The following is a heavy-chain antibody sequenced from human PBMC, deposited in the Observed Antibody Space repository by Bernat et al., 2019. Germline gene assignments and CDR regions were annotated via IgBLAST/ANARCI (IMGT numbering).Heavy chain of an antibody. V-gene: IGHV3-43*02. CDR1: GFTFDDYG. CDR2: IRRDGGST. CDR3: AKPMVQGVITPGFDY. D-gene: IGHD3-10*01. J-gene: IGHJ4*02. Sequence: EVQLVESGGGVVQPGGSLRLSCAASGFTFDDYGMNWVRQAPGKGLEWVSLIRRDGGSTYYVDSVKGRFTISRDNSKNSLYLQMNRLRTEDTALYYCAKPMVQGVITPGFDYWGQGTLVTVSS.